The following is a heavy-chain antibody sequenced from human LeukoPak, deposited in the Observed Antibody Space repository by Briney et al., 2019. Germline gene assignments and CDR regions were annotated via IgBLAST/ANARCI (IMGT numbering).Heavy chain of an antibody. CDR2: ISSSSSTI. Sequence: PGGSLRLSCAASGFTFSSYSMKWVRQAPGKGLEWVSFISSSSSTIYYADSVKGRFTISRDNAKSSLSLQMNSLRAEDTAVYYCARDLIDYWGQGTLVTVSS. CDR3: ARDLIDY. CDR1: GFTFSSYS. V-gene: IGHV3-48*01. J-gene: IGHJ4*02.